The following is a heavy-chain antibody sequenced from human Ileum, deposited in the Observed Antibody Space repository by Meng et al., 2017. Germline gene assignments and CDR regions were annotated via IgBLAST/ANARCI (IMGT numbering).Heavy chain of an antibody. CDR2: IHHSGRT. D-gene: IGHD1-26*01. V-gene: IGHV4-34*01. CDR3: VRGPARETHDFDY. J-gene: IGHJ4*02. CDR1: GGSFNDYY. Sequence: QVRLNPWGAGRLKPSETRSLTCAVFGGSFNDYYWSWVRQSPGKGLEWIGQIHHSGRTNYKSSLERRVTISVDTSKSQFSLKLTSVTAADTAMYYCVRGPARETHDFDYWGQGALVTVSS.